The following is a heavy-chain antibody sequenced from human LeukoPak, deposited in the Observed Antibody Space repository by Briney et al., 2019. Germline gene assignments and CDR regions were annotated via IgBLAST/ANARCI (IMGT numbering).Heavy chain of an antibody. V-gene: IGHV3-30*18. J-gene: IGHJ4*02. CDR1: GFTFSSYG. CDR3: AKELAVAGTGDY. CDR2: ISYDGSNK. Sequence: GGSLRLSCAASGFTFSSYGMHWVRQAPGKGLEWVAVISYDGSNKYYADSVKGRFTISRDNSKNTLYLQMNSLRAEDTAVYYCAKELAVAGTGDYWGQGTLVTASS. D-gene: IGHD6-19*01.